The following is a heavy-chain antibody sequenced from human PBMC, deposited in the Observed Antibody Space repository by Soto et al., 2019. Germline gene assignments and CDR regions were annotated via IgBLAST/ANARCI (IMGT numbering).Heavy chain of an antibody. J-gene: IGHJ4*02. CDR1: TFSSYA. V-gene: IGHV3-23*01. D-gene: IGHD2-2*01. CDR3: AIDPQKKYCSSTSGYSPKDY. Sequence: TFSSYAMSWVRQAPGKGREWVSAISGSGGSTYYADSVKGRLTISRDNSKNTLYLQMNSLIGEDTAVDYCAIDPQKKYCSSTSGYSPKDYWGQGTLVTVSS. CDR2: ISGSGGST.